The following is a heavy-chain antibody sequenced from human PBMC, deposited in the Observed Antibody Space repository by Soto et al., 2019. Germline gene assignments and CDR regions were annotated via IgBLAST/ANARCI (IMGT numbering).Heavy chain of an antibody. D-gene: IGHD6-19*01. CDR3: ARTVARDYYYKGVDV. CDR2: TYYRSQWYN. V-gene: IGHV6-1*01. CDR1: GDSVSSNSAA. Sequence: SQTLSLTCVISGDSVSSNSAAWNWIRQSPSRGLEWLGRTYYRSQWYNDYAVSVKGRIIINPDTSKSQFSLQLSSVTPEDTAVYYCARTVARDYYYKGVDVWGQGTTVTVSS. J-gene: IGHJ6*02.